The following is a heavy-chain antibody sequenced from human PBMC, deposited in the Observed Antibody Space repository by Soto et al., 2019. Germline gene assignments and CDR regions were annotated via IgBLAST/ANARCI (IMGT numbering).Heavy chain of an antibody. Sequence: QVELVQSGAEVKKPGSSVKVSCQASEDTFRNYAISWVRQAPGQGLEWMGGIIPIFGTANYAQQLQGRVTLTADTSANTVYVELSSLRSEETAVYYCARTKYDSSAYYYWYLGLWGRGTLVTVSS. J-gene: IGHJ2*01. CDR3: ARTKYDSSAYYYWYLGL. CDR1: EDTFRNYA. D-gene: IGHD3-22*01. CDR2: IIPIFGTA. V-gene: IGHV1-69*06.